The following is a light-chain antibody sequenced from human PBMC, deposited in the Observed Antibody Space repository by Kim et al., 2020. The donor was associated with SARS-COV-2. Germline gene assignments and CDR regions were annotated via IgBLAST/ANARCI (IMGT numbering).Light chain of an antibody. CDR2: DVT. Sequence: QSSTSSCTGTNRDVGGYDYVSWYQPHPGKAPKLMIYDVTHRPSGVSNRFSGCKSGNTASLTISGLQAGDEADYYCSSYTSTSTPWVFGGGTKVTVL. CDR1: NRDVGGYDY. CDR3: SSYTSTSTPWV. V-gene: IGLV2-14*03. J-gene: IGLJ3*02.